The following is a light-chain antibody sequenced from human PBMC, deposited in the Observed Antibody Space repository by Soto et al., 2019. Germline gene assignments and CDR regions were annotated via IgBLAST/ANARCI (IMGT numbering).Light chain of an antibody. CDR2: AAS. V-gene: IGKV1-39*01. Sequence: DIQMTQSPSSLSASVGDRVTITCRASQSISTYLNWYQQKPGRAPNLLIYAASILQSGVPSRFSGSGSGADFTLTISSLQPEDFATYYCQQSYNTPCTFGQGTKVDIK. J-gene: IGKJ2*02. CDR1: QSISTY. CDR3: QQSYNTPCT.